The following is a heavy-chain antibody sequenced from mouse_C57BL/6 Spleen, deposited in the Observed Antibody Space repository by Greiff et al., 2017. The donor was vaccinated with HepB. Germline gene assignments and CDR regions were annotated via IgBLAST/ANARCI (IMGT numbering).Heavy chain of an antibody. Sequence: EVNLVESGGGLVQPGGSLKLSCAASGFTFSDYYMYWVRQTPEKRLEWVAYISNGGGSTYYPDTVKGRFTISRDNAKNTLYLQMSSLKSEDTAMYYCAIPSFAYWGQGTLVTVSA. J-gene: IGHJ3*01. CDR1: GFTFSDYY. CDR2: ISNGGGST. V-gene: IGHV5-12*01. CDR3: AIPSFAY.